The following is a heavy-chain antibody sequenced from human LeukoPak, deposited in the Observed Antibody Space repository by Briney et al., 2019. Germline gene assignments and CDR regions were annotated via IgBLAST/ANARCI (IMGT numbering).Heavy chain of an antibody. CDR1: GFTFSSYS. CDR2: ISGSGDYI. D-gene: IGHD4-17*01. J-gene: IGHJ1*01. Sequence: PGGSLRLSCAASGFTFSSYSMSWVRQVPGKGLEWVSSISGSGDYIYYADSVKGRFTISRDNAKSSLSLQMNSLRAEDPAVYYCARDKTTVTTCYLQPWGQGPLVTVSS. V-gene: IGHV3-21*01. CDR3: ARDKTTVTTCYLQP.